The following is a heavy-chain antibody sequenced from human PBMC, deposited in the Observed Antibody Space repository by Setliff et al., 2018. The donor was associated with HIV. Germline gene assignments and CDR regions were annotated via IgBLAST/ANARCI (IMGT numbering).Heavy chain of an antibody. Sequence: GASVKVSCKASGYIFTSYYMHWLRQVPGQGLEWMGIVYPSGGSTHYAQKFEGRVTMTRDTSTSTFHMELSSLTSEDRAIYYCARDGRAVTSLMVVVSLKNGMDVWGQRTTVTVSS. V-gene: IGHV1-46*01. D-gene: IGHD3-22*01. CDR1: GYIFTSYY. J-gene: IGHJ6*02. CDR3: ARDGRAVTSLMVVVSLKNGMDV. CDR2: VYPSGGST.